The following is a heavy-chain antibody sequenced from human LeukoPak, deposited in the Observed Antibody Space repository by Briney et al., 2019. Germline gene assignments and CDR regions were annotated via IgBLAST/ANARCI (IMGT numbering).Heavy chain of an antibody. CDR2: ISAYNGNT. CDR1: GYTFTSYG. D-gene: IGHD2-15*01. CDR3: AREDCSGGSCYPDHNWFDP. Sequence: ASVKVSCKASGYTFTSYGISWVRQAPGQGVEWMGWISAYNGNTNYAQKLQGRVTMTTDTSTSTAYMELRSLRSDDTAVYYCAREDCSGGSCYPDHNWFDPWGQGTLVSVSS. V-gene: IGHV1-18*01. J-gene: IGHJ5*02.